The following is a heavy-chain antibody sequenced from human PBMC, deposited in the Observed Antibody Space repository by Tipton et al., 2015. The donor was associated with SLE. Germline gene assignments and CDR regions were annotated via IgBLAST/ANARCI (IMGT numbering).Heavy chain of an antibody. D-gene: IGHD3/OR15-3a*01. Sequence: TLSLTCNVSGDSISSGGHYWSWIRLPPGKGLEWIGYIYYSGSTYYNPSLKSRVTISVDTSKNHFSLKLSSVTAADTAIYYCARVLDSAILDYWGQGALVTVSS. CDR2: IYYSGST. J-gene: IGHJ4*02. V-gene: IGHV4-31*03. CDR3: ARVLDSAILDY. CDR1: GDSISSGGHY.